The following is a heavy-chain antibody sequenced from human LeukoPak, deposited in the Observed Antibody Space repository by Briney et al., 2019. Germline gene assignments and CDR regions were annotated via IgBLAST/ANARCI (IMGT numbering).Heavy chain of an antibody. J-gene: IGHJ5*02. CDR3: AREASSSWAYNWFDP. V-gene: IGHV1-18*01. D-gene: IGHD6-13*01. CDR1: GYAFTSYG. CDR2: ISAYNGNT. Sequence: ASVKVSCKASGYAFTSYGISWVRQAPGQGLEWMGWISAYNGNTNYAQKLQGRVTMTTDTSTSTAYMELRSLRSDDTAVYYCAREASSSWAYNWFDPWGQGTLVTVSS.